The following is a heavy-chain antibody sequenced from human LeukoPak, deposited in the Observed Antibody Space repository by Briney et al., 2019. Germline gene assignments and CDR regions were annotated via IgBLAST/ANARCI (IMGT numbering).Heavy chain of an antibody. CDR2: IYDDNT. CDR3: ARGGGLDV. J-gene: IGHJ6*02. CDR1: GFTVSAYA. V-gene: IGHV3-23*01. Sequence: PGVSLRLSCAASGFTVSAYAMAWVRQAPGKGLEWVSTIYDDNTYYADSVKGRFAISRDNAKNSLYLQMSNLRAEDTAVYSCARGGGLDVWGQGATVTVSS. D-gene: IGHD3-16*01.